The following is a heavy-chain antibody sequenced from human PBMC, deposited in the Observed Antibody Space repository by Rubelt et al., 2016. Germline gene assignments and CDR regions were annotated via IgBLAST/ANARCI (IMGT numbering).Heavy chain of an antibody. Sequence: EVQLLESGGGLVQPGGSLRLSCAASGFTFSSYAMSWVRQAPGKGLEWVSDISGSGGSTYYADSVKGRFTSSRDNSKSTLYRQMNSLRAEDTAVYYCAKGTGPRRGGTDYWGQGTLVTVSS. CDR2: ISGSGGST. CDR1: GFTFSSYA. J-gene: IGHJ4*02. D-gene: IGHD3/OR15-3a*01. V-gene: IGHV3-23*01. CDR3: AKGTGPRRGGTDY.